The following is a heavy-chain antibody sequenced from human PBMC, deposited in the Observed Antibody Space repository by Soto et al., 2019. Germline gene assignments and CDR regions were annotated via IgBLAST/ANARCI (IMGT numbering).Heavy chain of an antibody. CDR3: ARDVIDYYGSGSLFDY. CDR1: GGSISSGGYY. D-gene: IGHD3-10*01. V-gene: IGHV4-31*03. J-gene: IGHJ4*02. Sequence: QVQLQESGPGLVKPSQTLSLTCTVSGGSISSGGYYWSWIRQHPGKGLEGIGYIYYSGSTYYNPSLNSRVTISVGTSKNQFSLKLSSVTAADTAVYYCARDVIDYYGSGSLFDYWGQGTLVTVSS. CDR2: IYYSGST.